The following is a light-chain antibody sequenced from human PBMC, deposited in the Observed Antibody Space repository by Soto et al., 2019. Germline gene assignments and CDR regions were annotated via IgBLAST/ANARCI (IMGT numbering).Light chain of an antibody. J-gene: IGLJ2*01. CDR2: EVS. CDR1: SSDVGGYNY. V-gene: IGLV2-8*01. CDR3: CSYAGINNYLV. Sequence: QSALTQPPSASGSPGQSVTISCTGTSSDVGGYNYVSWYQQHPGKVPKLMIYEVSRRPSGVPDRFSGSKSGNTASLTVSGLQAEDEADYYCCSYAGINNYLVFGGGTQLTVL.